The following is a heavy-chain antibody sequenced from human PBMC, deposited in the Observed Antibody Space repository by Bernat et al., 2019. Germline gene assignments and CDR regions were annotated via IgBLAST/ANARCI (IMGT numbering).Heavy chain of an antibody. V-gene: IGHV3-30*18. CDR1: GFTFSSYG. J-gene: IGHJ4*02. D-gene: IGHD4-17*01. CDR3: AKDYGDYDFFDY. Sequence: QVQLVESGGGVVQPGRSLRLSCAASGFTFSSYGMHWVRQAPGKGLVWVAVISYDGSNKYYADSVKGRFTISRDNSKNTLYLQMNSLRAEDTAVYYCAKDYGDYDFFDYWGQGTLVTVSS. CDR2: ISYDGSNK.